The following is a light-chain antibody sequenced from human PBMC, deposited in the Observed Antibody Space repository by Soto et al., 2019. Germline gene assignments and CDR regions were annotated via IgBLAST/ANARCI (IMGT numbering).Light chain of an antibody. V-gene: IGLV2-8*01. CDR3: SSYAGSNNLP. Sequence: QSVLTQPPSASGSPGQSVTISCTGSSSDVGAYNYVSWYQQHPGKAPKLMIYEVTKRPSGVPDRFSGSKSGNTASLTVCGLQAEDEADYYCSSYAGSNNLPFGGGTKLTVL. CDR2: EVT. J-gene: IGLJ3*02. CDR1: SSDVGAYNY.